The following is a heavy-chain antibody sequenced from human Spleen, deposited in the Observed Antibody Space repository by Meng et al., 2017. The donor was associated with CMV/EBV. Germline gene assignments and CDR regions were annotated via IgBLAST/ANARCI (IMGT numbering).Heavy chain of an antibody. CDR2: IYYNGNT. D-gene: IGHD4-11*01. CDR1: GDYIGTYY. J-gene: IGHJ5*02. Sequence: SETLSLTCTVSGDYIGTYYWSWIRQPPGKGLEWIGIIYYNGNTNYNPSLKSRVTISVDTSKNQFSLRLSSVTAADTAVYYCALTTDNWFDPWGHGTLVTVSS. CDR3: ALTTDNWFDP. V-gene: IGHV4-59*01.